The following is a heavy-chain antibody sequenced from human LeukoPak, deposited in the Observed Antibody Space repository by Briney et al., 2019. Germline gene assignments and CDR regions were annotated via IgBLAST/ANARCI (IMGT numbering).Heavy chain of an antibody. CDR3: ARGRYYLDNSGYSSFYY. V-gene: IGHV1-18*01. D-gene: IGHD3-22*01. Sequence: ASVKVSCKASGYTFTSYGISWVRQAPGQGLEWMGWISAYNGNTNYAQKLQGRVTMTTDTSTSTAYMELRSLRSDDTAVYYCARGRYYLDNSGYSSFYYWGQGILVTVSS. CDR2: ISAYNGNT. J-gene: IGHJ4*02. CDR1: GYTFTSYG.